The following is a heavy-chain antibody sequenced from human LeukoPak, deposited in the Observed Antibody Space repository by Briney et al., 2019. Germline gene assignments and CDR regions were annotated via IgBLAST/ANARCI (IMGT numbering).Heavy chain of an antibody. J-gene: IGHJ3*01. CDR3: ARAAHYYDSGGFLPEAFDV. CDR2: ITSTSSTI. Sequence: GGSLRLSCTASGFTFNNYNMNWVRQAPGKGLEWVSYITSTSSTIYYADSVKGRFTISRDNARNSLYLQMNSLRAGDTAVYYCARAAHYYDSGGFLPEAFDVWGQGTMVTVSS. V-gene: IGHV3-48*04. CDR1: GFTFNNYN. D-gene: IGHD3-22*01.